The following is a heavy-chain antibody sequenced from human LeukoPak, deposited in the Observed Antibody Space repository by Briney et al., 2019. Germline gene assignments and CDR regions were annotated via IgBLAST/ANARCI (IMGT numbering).Heavy chain of an antibody. V-gene: IGHV4-30-2*01. D-gene: IGHD2-21*02. J-gene: IGHJ3*02. CDR2: IYQSGST. CDR1: GGSISSGAYS. CDR3: AKKVVTPGDAFDI. Sequence: PSQTLSHTCAVSGGSISSGAYSWSWIRQPPGKGLEWIGYIYQSGSTYFNPSLKSRVTISVDRSKNQFSLRLISVTAADTAVYYCAKKVVTPGDAFDIWGQGTMVTVSS.